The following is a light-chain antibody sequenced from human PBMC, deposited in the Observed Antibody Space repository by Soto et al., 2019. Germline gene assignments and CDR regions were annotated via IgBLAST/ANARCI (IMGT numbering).Light chain of an antibody. CDR1: QSVSSY. Sequence: ESVLTRSPATLSLAPGEISTLSFRSSQSVSSYLAWYQPTPGQAPRLLIYDASNRATGIPARFSGSGSGTDFTLTIRSLEPEDFAVYYCQQSSNRPPLNCGGGNTGAIK. CDR2: DAS. CDR3: QQSSNRPPLN. J-gene: IGKJ4*01. V-gene: IGKV3-11*01.